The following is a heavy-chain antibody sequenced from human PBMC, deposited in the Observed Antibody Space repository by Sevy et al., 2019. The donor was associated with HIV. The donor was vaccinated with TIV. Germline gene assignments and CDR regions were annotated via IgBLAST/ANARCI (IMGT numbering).Heavy chain of an antibody. Sequence: ASVKVSCKASGYTFTGYYVHWLRQAPGQGLEWMGWINPKTGGTYFAKKFQDRVTMTTGTSITTAYMELSGLRFDDTAVYYLVRMGDYFDTSGYYPLKYWGQGTLVTVSS. D-gene: IGHD3-22*01. V-gene: IGHV1-2*02. CDR3: VRMGDYFDTSGYYPLKY. J-gene: IGHJ4*02. CDR1: GYTFTGYY. CDR2: INPKTGGT.